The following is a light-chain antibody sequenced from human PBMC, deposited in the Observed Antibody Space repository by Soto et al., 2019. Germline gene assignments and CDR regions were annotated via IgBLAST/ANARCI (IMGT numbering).Light chain of an antibody. J-gene: IGKJ4*01. CDR1: QTLSSS. CDR2: EAS. CDR3: QQYERWPPLT. V-gene: IGKV3-15*01. Sequence: DIVLSHSPPTQSLSSGERATLSCLPSQTLSSSLAWYQQKPGQAPRLLIYEASNRATGIPARFSGSGSGTEFTLTISSLQSEDFAVYYCQQYERWPPLTFGGGTKVDIK.